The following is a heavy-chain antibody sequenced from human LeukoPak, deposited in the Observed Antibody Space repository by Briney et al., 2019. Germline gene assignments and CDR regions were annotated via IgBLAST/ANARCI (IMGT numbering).Heavy chain of an antibody. CDR3: AKARRIAAAGTGWFDP. V-gene: IGHV1-18*04. D-gene: IGHD6-13*01. CDR1: GYTFTGYY. J-gene: IGHJ5*02. CDR2: ISAYNGNT. Sequence: ASVKVSCKASGYTFTGYYMHWVRQAPGQGLEWMGWISAYNGNTNYAQKLQGRVTMTTDTSTSTAYMELRSLRSDDTAVYYCAKARRIAAAGTGWFDPWGQGTLVTVSS.